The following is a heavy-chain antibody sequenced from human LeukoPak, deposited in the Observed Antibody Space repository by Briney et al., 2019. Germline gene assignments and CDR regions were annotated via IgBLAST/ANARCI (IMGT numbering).Heavy chain of an antibody. V-gene: IGHV1-69*05. D-gene: IGHD6-13*01. CDR2: IIPIFGTA. CDR3: ARGTQQLVHYYIVI. J-gene: IGHJ6*03. CDR1: GGTFSSYA. Sequence: ASVKVSCKASGGTFSSYAISWVRQAPGQGLEWMGGIIPIFGTANYAQKFQGRVTITTDESTSTAYMELSSLRSEDTAVYYCARGTQQLVHYYIVIWGKGTTVTVSS.